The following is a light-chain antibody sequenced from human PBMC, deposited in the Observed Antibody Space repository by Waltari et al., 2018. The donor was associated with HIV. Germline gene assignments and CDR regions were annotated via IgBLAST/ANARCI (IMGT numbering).Light chain of an antibody. CDR2: LNNNGSH. CDR1: SRPSTSA. V-gene: IGLV4-69*01. Sequence: QLVVTQSPSASASLGASVKLTCTLSSRPSTSALARHQQQPEKAPRYLMKLNNNGSHIKGDGIPNRFSGSSSGAERYLTISSLQSEDEADYYCQTWGTGIQVFGGGTKLTVL. CDR3: QTWGTGIQV. J-gene: IGLJ3*02.